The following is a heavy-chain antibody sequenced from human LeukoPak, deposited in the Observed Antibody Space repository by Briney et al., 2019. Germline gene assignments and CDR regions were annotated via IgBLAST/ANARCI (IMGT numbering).Heavy chain of an antibody. CDR1: GGSISTYY. V-gene: IGHV4-4*07. J-gene: IGHJ4*02. Sequence: SETLSLTCTVSGGSISTYYWSWIRQPAGNGLEWIGRVHTSGTTHYNPSLQSRVTMSVDTSKNQFSLKLTSVTAADTAVYYCARVANVDMAMVNFDYWGQGTLVTVSS. D-gene: IGHD5-18*01. CDR2: VHTSGTT. CDR3: ARVANVDMAMVNFDY.